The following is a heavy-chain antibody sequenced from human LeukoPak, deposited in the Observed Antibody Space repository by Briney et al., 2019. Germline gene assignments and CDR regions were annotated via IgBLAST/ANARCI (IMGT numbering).Heavy chain of an antibody. Sequence: PSQTLSLTCTVSGGSISSGDYYWSWIRQPPGKGLEWIGYIYYSGSTYYNPSLKSRVTISVDTSKNQFSLKLSSVTAADTAVYYCARDLEGYSGYDMAYYYGMDVWGKGTTVTVSS. CDR3: ARDLEGYSGYDMAYYYGMDV. D-gene: IGHD5-12*01. V-gene: IGHV4-30-4*01. CDR1: GGSISSGDYY. CDR2: IYYSGST. J-gene: IGHJ6*04.